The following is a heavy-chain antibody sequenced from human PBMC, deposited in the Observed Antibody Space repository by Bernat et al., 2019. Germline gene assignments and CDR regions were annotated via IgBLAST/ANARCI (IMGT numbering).Heavy chain of an antibody. J-gene: IGHJ4*02. CDR1: GGSISGYY. V-gene: IGHV4-59*12. D-gene: IGHD6-19*01. Sequence: QVQLQESGPGLVKPSETLSLTCTVSGGSISGYYWSWIRQPPGKGLEWIGYIYYSGSTNSNPSLKSRVTISVDTSKNQFSLKLSSVTAADTAVYYCARRGSSGWTGLDYWGQGTLVTVSS. CDR3: ARRGSSGWTGLDY. CDR2: IYYSGST.